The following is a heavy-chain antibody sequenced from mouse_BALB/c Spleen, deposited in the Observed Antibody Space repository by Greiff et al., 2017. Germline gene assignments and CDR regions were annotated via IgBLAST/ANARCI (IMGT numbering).Heavy chain of an antibody. CDR3: AKPLHYRYDVWYFDV. J-gene: IGHJ1*01. CDR2: IYPGSGNT. Sequence: VQLQQSGPELVKPGASVKISCKASGYTFTDYYINWVKQKPGQGLEWIGWIYPGSGNTKYNEKFKGKATLTVDTSSSTAYMQLSSLTSEDTAVYFCAKPLHYRYDVWYFDVWGAGTTVTVSS. D-gene: IGHD2-14*01. V-gene: IGHV1-84*02. CDR1: GYTFTDYY.